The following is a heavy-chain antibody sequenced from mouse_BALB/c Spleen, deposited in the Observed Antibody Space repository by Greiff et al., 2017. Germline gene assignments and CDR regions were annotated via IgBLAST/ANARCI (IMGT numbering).Heavy chain of an antibody. CDR1: GYTFTDYW. V-gene: IGHV1-69*01. Sequence: VQLQQPGAELVMPGASVKMSCKASGYTFTDYWMHWVKQRPGQGLEWIGAIDTSDSYTSYNQKFKGKATLTVDESSSTAYMQLSSLTSEDSAVYYCARGYYYGSSYGYFDVWGAGTTVTVSS. CDR3: ARGYYYGSSYGYFDV. J-gene: IGHJ1*01. CDR2: IDTSDSYT. D-gene: IGHD1-1*01.